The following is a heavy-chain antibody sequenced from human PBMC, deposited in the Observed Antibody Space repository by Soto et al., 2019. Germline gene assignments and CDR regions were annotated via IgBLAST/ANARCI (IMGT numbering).Heavy chain of an antibody. CDR1: GFTFSSYA. D-gene: IGHD6-6*01. V-gene: IGHV3-30-3*01. CDR3: ARDLQFSSSLAFDI. J-gene: IGHJ3*02. CDR2: ISYDGSNK. Sequence: QVQLVESGGGVVQPGRSLRLSCAASGFTFSSYAMHWVRQAPGKGLEWVAVISYDGSNKYYADSVKGRFTISRDNSKNSLYLHINSLRAEDTAVYYCARDLQFSSSLAFDIWGQGTMVTVSS.